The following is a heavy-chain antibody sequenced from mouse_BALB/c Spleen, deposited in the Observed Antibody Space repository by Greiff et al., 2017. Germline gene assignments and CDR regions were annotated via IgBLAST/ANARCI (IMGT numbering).Heavy chain of an antibody. Sequence: EVKLVESGPELVKPGASVKISCKASGYTFTDYNMHWVKQSHGKSLEWIGYIYPYNGGTGYNQKFKSKATLTVDNSSSTAYMELRSLTSEDSAVYYCAREYYGSSYYAMDYWGQGTSVTVSS. CDR2: IYPYNGGT. J-gene: IGHJ4*01. D-gene: IGHD1-1*01. CDR3: AREYYGSSYYAMDY. V-gene: IGHV1S29*02. CDR1: GYTFTDYN.